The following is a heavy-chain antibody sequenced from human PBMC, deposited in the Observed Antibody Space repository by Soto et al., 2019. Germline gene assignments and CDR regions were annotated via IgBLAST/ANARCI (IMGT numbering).Heavy chain of an antibody. J-gene: IGHJ6*02. Sequence: PGGSLRLSCAASGFTFSSYWMHWVRQAPGNGLVWLSRINSDGSSATYADSVKGRFTISRDKAKSTLYLQMNSLRAEDTAMYYCATAPRYGMDVSGQGITVTLPS. CDR1: GFTFSSYW. V-gene: IGHV3-74*01. CDR2: INSDGSSA. CDR3: ATAPRYGMDV.